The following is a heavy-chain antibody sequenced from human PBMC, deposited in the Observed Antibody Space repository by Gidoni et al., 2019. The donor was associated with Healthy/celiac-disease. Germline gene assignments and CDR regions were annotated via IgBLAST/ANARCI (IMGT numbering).Heavy chain of an antibody. Sequence: QVQLVQSGAEVKKPGSSVKVSCKASGGTFSSYAIRWVRQAPGQGLAWMGGIIPTVGTANYAQKFQGRVTITADESTSTAYMELSSLRSEDTAVYYCASRIAARSYYYYMDVWGKGTTVTVSS. CDR2: IIPTVGTA. D-gene: IGHD6-6*01. CDR3: ASRIAARSYYYYMDV. J-gene: IGHJ6*03. V-gene: IGHV1-69*01. CDR1: GGTFSSYA.